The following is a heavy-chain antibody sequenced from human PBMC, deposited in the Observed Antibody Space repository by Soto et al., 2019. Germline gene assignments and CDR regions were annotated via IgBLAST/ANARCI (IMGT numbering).Heavy chain of an antibody. J-gene: IGHJ4*02. CDR2: IYRTGNT. V-gene: IGHV4-30-2*06. Sequence: QLQLQESGSRLVKSSQTLSLTCTVSGDSMTSGDYSWSWIRQSPGKGLEWLGYIYRTGNTHYSPSLKSRVSISQDRSKNQFSLELTSVTAADTAVYYCARGDYQYSIDYWGQGTLVTVSS. D-gene: IGHD2-2*01. CDR1: GDSMTSGDYS. CDR3: ARGDYQYSIDY.